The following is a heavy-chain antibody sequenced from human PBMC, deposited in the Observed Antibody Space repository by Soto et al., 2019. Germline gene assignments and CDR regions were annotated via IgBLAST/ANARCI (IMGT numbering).Heavy chain of an antibody. Sequence: QVQLQQWGAGLLKPSETLSLTCAVYGGSFSGYYWTWIRQPPGTGLAWIGETNHSGSTNYNPSLKSRVTISVDTSKNQFSLKLTSVTAEDTAVYYCARDKITGLFDYWGQGTLVTVSS. CDR1: GGSFSGYY. J-gene: IGHJ4*02. V-gene: IGHV4-34*01. D-gene: IGHD2-8*02. CDR3: ARDKITGLFDY. CDR2: TNHSGST.